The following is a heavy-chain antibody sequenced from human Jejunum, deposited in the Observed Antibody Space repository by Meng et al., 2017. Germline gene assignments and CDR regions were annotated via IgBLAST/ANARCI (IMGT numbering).Heavy chain of an antibody. D-gene: IGHD2-21*01. CDR1: GFKIVDYD. V-gene: IGHV3-20*04. CDR2: INRNGDDT. Sequence: GSLRLSCAASGFKIVDYDMNWVRQRPGKGLEWVAGINRNGDDTGYAASVKGRFTISRDNAKHSLYLQMNSLRGEDTAVYYCARDKPPGPTCANFDSWGQGTLVTVSS. J-gene: IGHJ4*02. CDR3: ARDKPPGPTCANFDS.